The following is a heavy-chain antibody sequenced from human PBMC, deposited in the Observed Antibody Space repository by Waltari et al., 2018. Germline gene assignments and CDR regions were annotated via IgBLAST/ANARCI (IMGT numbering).Heavy chain of an antibody. CDR1: GFVFRSFA. D-gene: IGHD3-9*01. Sequence: EVKLVESGGGLVQPGGSLRPSCEASGFVFRSFALNWVRKAPGKGLEWIAHIRNSGSTIYYADSVKGRFSISRDNAKESLFLQMNSLRAEDTAVYYCARHGIRLGLYYFDYWGQGALVTVSS. J-gene: IGHJ4*02. V-gene: IGHV3-48*03. CDR2: IRNSGSTI. CDR3: ARHGIRLGLYYFDY.